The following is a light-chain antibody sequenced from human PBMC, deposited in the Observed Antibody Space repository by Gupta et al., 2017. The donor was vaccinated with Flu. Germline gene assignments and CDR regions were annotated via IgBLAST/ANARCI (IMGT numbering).Light chain of an antibody. CDR3: QHDNSYSGP. V-gene: IGKV1-5*03. Sequence: PSTLSASVGDRVTITCRASQSISVNLAWYQQKPGKAPDLLIYRASTLHSGVPSRFSGSGSGTEFTLTISSLQPDDFATYYCQHDNSYSGPFGQGTHVEIK. CDR2: RAS. J-gene: IGKJ1*01. CDR1: QSISVN.